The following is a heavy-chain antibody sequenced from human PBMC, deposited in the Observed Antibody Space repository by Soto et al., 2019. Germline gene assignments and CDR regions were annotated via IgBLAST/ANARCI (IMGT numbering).Heavy chain of an antibody. CDR3: AKDRRLIAVAGMAY. CDR1: GFTFSSYG. Sequence: QVQLVESGGGVVQPGRSLRLSCAASGFTFSSYGMHWVRQAPGKGLEWVAVISYDGSNKYYADSVKGRFTISRDNSKNTLYLQMNSLRAEDTAVYYCAKDRRLIAVAGMAYWGQGTLVTVSS. D-gene: IGHD6-19*01. CDR2: ISYDGSNK. V-gene: IGHV3-30*18. J-gene: IGHJ4*02.